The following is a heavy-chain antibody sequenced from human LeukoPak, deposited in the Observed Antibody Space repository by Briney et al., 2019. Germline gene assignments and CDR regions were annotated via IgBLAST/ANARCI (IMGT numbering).Heavy chain of an antibody. CDR1: GGSISSSNW. D-gene: IGHD3-10*01. J-gene: IGHJ4*02. V-gene: IGHV4-4*02. CDR3: ARVPVVRGVMGGHFDY. Sequence: SETLSLTCAVPGGSISSSNWWSWVRQPPGKGLEWIGEIYHSGSTNYNPSLKSRVTISVDKSKNQFSLKLSSVTAADTAVYYCARVPVVRGVMGGHFDYWGQGTLVTVSS. CDR2: IYHSGST.